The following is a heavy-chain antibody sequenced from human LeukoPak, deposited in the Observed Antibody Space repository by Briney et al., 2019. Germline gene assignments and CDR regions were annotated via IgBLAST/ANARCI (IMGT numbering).Heavy chain of an antibody. Sequence: SQTLSLTCALSGDSLSSNSAAWNWARQPPSRGLEWLRWTYYRSKWYHDYAGSVKSRIIVNPDTSKNHFSLQLNSVTPEDTAVYYCARDHRYGMDVWGQGTTVTVSS. V-gene: IGHV6-1*01. CDR3: ARDHRYGMDV. J-gene: IGHJ6*02. CDR1: GDSLSSNSAA. CDR2: TYYRSKWYH.